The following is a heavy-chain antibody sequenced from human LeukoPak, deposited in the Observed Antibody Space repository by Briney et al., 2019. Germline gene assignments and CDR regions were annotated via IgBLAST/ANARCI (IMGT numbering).Heavy chain of an antibody. CDR3: ARASWYYYDSSGYPDY. Sequence: GASVKVSCKASGYTFTGYYMHWVRQAPGQGLEWMGWINPNSGGTNYAQKVQGRVTMTRDTSISTAYMELSRLRSDDTAVYYCARASWYYYDSSGYPDYWGQGTLVTVSS. CDR2: INPNSGGT. D-gene: IGHD3-22*01. CDR1: GYTFTGYY. J-gene: IGHJ4*02. V-gene: IGHV1-2*02.